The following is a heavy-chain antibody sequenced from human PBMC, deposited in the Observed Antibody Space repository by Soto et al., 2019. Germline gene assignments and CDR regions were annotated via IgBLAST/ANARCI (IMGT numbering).Heavy chain of an antibody. CDR1: GGSISSGGYS. D-gene: IGHD5-12*01. CDR2: IYHSGST. V-gene: IGHV4-30-2*01. Sequence: QLQLQESGSGLVKPSQTLSLTCAVSGGSISSGGYSWSWIRQPPGKGLEWIGYIYHSGSTYYNPSFKSRVPISVVRSKNQFSRKLSSVTAADTAVYYCAAGGGLPRYYWGEGTLVTVSS. J-gene: IGHJ4*02. CDR3: AAGGGLPRYY.